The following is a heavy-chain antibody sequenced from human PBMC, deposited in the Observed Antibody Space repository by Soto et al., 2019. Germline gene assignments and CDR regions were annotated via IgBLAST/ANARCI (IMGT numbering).Heavy chain of an antibody. CDR3: TTVFEY. CDR2: ISGSGDIT. V-gene: IGHV3-23*01. J-gene: IGHJ4*02. Sequence: PGGSLRLSCVASGFTFSSDGMSWVRRAPGKGLEWVSVISGSGDITYYANSVKGRFTFSRDNSKNTLYLQMNSLRAEDTAVYYCTTVFEYWGQGTPVTVSS. CDR1: GFTFSSDG.